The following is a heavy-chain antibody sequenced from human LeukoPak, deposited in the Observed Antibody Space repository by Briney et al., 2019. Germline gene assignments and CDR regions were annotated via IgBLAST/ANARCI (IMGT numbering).Heavy chain of an antibody. J-gene: IGHJ4*02. V-gene: IGHV3-48*03. D-gene: IGHD3-10*01. CDR2: ISSGTTTI. Sequence: GGSPRLSCAASGFTFSSYEMNWVRQAPGKGLEWVSYISSGTTTINYADSVKGRFTISRDNTKNSLYLQMNSLRDEDTAIYYCERDFIWGRETPVTVSS. CDR3: ERDFI. CDR1: GFTFSSYE.